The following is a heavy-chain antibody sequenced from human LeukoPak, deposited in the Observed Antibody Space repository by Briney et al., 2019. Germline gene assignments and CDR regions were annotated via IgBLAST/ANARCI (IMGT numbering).Heavy chain of an antibody. CDR3: ARDRTGPQGVGYCSGGSCYGPYYYYYYMDV. V-gene: IGHV1-69*01. CDR2: IIPIFGTA. CDR1: GGTFSSYA. J-gene: IGHJ6*03. D-gene: IGHD2-15*01. Sequence: SVKVSCKASGGTFSSYAISWVRQAPGQGLEWMGGIIPIFGTANYAQKFQGRVTITADESTSTAYMELSSLRSEDTAVYYCARDRTGPQGVGYCSGGSCYGPYYYYYYMDVWGKGTTVTVSS.